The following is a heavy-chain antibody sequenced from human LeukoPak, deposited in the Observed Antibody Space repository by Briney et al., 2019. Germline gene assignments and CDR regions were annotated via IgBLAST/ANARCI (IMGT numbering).Heavy chain of an antibody. J-gene: IGHJ3*02. Sequence: GGSLRLSCAASGFTFSSYGMHWVRQAPGKGLEWVAVISYDGSNKNYADSVKGRFTISRDNSKKTLYLQMNSLRAEDTAVYYCAKDQSRWRGGDAFDIWGQGTMVTVSS. V-gene: IGHV3-30*18. D-gene: IGHD4-23*01. CDR3: AKDQSRWRGGDAFDI. CDR2: ISYDGSNK. CDR1: GFTFSSYG.